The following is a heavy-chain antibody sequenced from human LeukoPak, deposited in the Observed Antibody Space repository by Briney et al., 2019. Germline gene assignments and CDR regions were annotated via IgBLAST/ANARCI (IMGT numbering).Heavy chain of an antibody. V-gene: IGHV1-24*01. CDR2: FAPEDGET. Sequence: ASVKVSCKVSGYTLTELSIHWARQVPGKGLEWMGGFAPEDGETVYPQKFQGRATMTEDTSTDTAYMELSSLRSDDTAVYYCTTGRHTSFDYWGQGTLVTVSS. J-gene: IGHJ4*02. CDR1: GYTLTELS. CDR3: TTGRHTSFDY.